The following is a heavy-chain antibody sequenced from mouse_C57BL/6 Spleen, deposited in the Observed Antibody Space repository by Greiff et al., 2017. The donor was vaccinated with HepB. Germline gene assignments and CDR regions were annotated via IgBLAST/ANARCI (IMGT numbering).Heavy chain of an antibody. Sequence: VQLQQSGPELVKPGASVKISCKASGYTFTDYYMNWVKQSHGKSLEWIGDINPNNGGTSYNQKFKGKATLTVDKSSSTAYMELRSLTSEDSAVYYCARGKYYGSSRSWFAYWGQGTLVTVSA. CDR3: ARGKYYGSSRSWFAY. V-gene: IGHV1-26*01. CDR1: GYTFTDYY. D-gene: IGHD1-1*01. J-gene: IGHJ3*01. CDR2: INPNNGGT.